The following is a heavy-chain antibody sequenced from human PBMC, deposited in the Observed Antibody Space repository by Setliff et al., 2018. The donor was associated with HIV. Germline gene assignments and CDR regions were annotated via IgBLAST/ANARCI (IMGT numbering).Heavy chain of an antibody. V-gene: IGHV4-59*08. CDR3: ASQPAYSTDWYPPGYFDH. CDR2: TYYSGRT. D-gene: IGHD6-19*01. CDR1: GGSISSYY. J-gene: IGHJ4*02. Sequence: PSETLSLTCTVPGGSISSYYWSWIRQPPGKGLEWIGYTYYSGRTNYNPSPKSRVTISVDTSRNQFSLKLSSVTAADTAVYYCASQPAYSTDWYPPGYFDHWGQGTLVTVSS.